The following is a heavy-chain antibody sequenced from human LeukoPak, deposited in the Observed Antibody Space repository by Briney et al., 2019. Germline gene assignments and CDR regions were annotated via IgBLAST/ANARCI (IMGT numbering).Heavy chain of an antibody. J-gene: IGHJ4*02. V-gene: IGHV3-23*01. D-gene: IGHD2-15*01. Sequence: PGGSLRLSCAASGFTFSSYAMSWVRQAPGKGLEWVSAISGSGGSTYYADSVKGRFTISRDNSKNTLYLQMNSLRAEDTAVYYCANGLTTVAYCSSDSCYPDYWGQGTLVTVSS. CDR1: GFTFSSYA. CDR3: ANGLTTVAYCSSDSCYPDY. CDR2: ISGSGGST.